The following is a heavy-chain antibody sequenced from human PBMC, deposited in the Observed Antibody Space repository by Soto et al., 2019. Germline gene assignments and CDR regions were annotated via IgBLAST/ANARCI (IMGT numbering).Heavy chain of an antibody. CDR1: GYTFTSYA. Sequence: ASVKVSCKASGYTFTSYAMHWVRQAPGQRLEWMGWINAGNGNTKYSQKFQGRVTITRDTSASTAYMELSSLRSEDTAVYYCARSDGDYVQVGYWGQGTLVTVSS. CDR3: ARSDGDYVQVGY. V-gene: IGHV1-3*01. D-gene: IGHD4-17*01. CDR2: INAGNGNT. J-gene: IGHJ4*02.